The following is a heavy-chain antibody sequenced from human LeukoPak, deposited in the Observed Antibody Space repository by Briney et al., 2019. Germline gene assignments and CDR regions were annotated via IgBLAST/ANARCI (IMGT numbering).Heavy chain of an antibody. D-gene: IGHD5-18*01. Sequence: GGSLRLSCAASGFTFSSYWMHWVRQVSGKGLVWVSRISPNGSSTTYADSVKGRFTISRDNSKNTLYLQMNSLRAEDTAVYYCAKGYSYGYASLTFDIWGQGTVVTVSS. CDR1: GFTFSSYW. V-gene: IGHV3-74*01. J-gene: IGHJ3*02. CDR2: ISPNGSST. CDR3: AKGYSYGYASLTFDI.